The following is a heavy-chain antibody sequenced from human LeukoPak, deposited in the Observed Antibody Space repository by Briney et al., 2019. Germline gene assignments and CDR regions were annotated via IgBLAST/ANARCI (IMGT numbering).Heavy chain of an antibody. Sequence: QPGGSLRLSCAASGFSFSVYWMHWVRQAPGKGPVWVSRIKTDGSITDYADFVKGRFTISRDNAKNTLYLQMNSLRAEDTAVYSCARAARYYYMDVWGKGTTVTVSS. CDR1: GFSFSVYW. CDR2: IKTDGSIT. V-gene: IGHV3-74*01. CDR3: ARAARYYYMDV. J-gene: IGHJ6*03.